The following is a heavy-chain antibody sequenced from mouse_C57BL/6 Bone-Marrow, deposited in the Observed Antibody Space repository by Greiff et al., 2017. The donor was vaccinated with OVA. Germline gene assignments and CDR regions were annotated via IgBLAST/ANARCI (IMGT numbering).Heavy chain of an antibody. CDR3: ARIYFDS. V-gene: IGHV5-17*01. CDR2: ISSGSGTI. Sequence: EVQGVESGGGLVKPGGSLKLSCAASGFTFSDYGMHWVRQAPEKGLEWVAYISSGSGTIYYADTVKGRFTIARDNAKNTLFLQMTSLRSEDTAMYYCARIYFDSWGQGTTLTVSS. CDR1: GFTFSDYG. J-gene: IGHJ2*01.